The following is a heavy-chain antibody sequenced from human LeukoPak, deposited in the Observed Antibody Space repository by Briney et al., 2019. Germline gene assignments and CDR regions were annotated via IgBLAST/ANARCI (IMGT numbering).Heavy chain of an antibody. J-gene: IGHJ4*02. D-gene: IGHD3-10*01. CDR3: ARGLLWFGDLWEYYFDY. CDR1: GFTVSSNY. CDR2: IYSGGST. V-gene: IGHV3-66*01. Sequence: GGSLRLPCAVSGFTVSSNYMSWVRQAPGKGLEWVSVIYSGGSTYYADSVKGRFTISRDNSKNTVYLQMNSLRGEDTAVYYCARGLLWFGDLWEYYFDYWGQGTLVTVSS.